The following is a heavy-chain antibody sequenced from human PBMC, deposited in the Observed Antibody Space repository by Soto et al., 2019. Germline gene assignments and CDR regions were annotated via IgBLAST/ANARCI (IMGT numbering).Heavy chain of an antibody. CDR3: ARACSSNSCYDVFDY. Sequence: SETLSLTCTVSGGSISSYYWSWIRQPAGKGLEWIGRIYTSGSTNYKPSLKSRVTMSVDTSKNQFSLKLSSVTAADTAVYYCARACSSNSCYDVFDYWGQGTLVTVS. D-gene: IGHD2-2*01. CDR1: GGSISSYY. CDR2: IYTSGST. V-gene: IGHV4-4*07. J-gene: IGHJ4*02.